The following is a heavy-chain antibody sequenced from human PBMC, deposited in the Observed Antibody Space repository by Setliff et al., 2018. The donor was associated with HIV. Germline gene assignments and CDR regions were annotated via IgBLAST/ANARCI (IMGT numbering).Heavy chain of an antibody. CDR1: GLTFNRYW. CDR2: TKYDGSES. CDR3: ERDQGRTSGSYNDWFDP. D-gene: IGHD3-10*01. V-gene: IGHV3-7*01. J-gene: IGHJ5*02. Sequence: GGSLRLSCVASGLTFNRYWMSWVRQVPGKGREWVSNTKYDGSESYYVDSVKGRSIAATDNARNSLFLEMNSLRAEDTAVYYCERDQGRTSGSYNDWFDPWGQGTLVTVSS.